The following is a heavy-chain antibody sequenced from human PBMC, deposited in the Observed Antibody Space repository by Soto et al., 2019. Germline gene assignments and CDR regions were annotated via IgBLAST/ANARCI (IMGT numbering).Heavy chain of an antibody. J-gene: IGHJ6*02. CDR3: AKDIGVVRGVILVDYYYYYGMDV. D-gene: IGHD3-10*01. CDR2: ISYDGSNK. Sequence: VGSLRLSCAASGFTFSSYGMHWVRQAPGKGLEWVAVISYDGSNKYYADSVKGRFTISRDNSKNTLYLQMNSLRAEDTAVYYCAKDIGVVRGVILVDYYYYYGMDVWGQGTTVTVSS. V-gene: IGHV3-30*18. CDR1: GFTFSSYG.